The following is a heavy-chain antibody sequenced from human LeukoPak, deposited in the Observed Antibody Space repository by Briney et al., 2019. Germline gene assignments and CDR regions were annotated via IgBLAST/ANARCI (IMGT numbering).Heavy chain of an antibody. CDR3: VRDGDIVVVITFDY. CDR1: GFTLSSYA. V-gene: IGHV3-23*01. CDR2: ISGNGGNT. J-gene: IGHJ4*02. D-gene: IGHD3-22*01. Sequence: PGGSLRLSCAASGFTLSSYAMSWVRQAPGKGLEWVSAISGNGGNTYYADSVEGRFTISRDNSKNTLYLQMDRLRVEDSAVYYCVRDGDIVVVITFDYWGQGTLVTVSS.